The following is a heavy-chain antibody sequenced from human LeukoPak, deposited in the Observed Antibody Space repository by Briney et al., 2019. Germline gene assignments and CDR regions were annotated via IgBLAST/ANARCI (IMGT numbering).Heavy chain of an antibody. CDR2: INAGNGNT. V-gene: IGHV1-3*01. CDR3: ARWYYYDSSCYLDAFDI. D-gene: IGHD3-22*01. J-gene: IGHJ3*02. CDR1: GYTFTSYA. Sequence: GASVKVSCKASGYTFTSYAMHWVRQAPGQRLEWMGWINAGNGNTKYSQKFQGRVTITRDTSASTAYMELSSLRSEDTAVYYCARWYYYDSSCYLDAFDIWGQGTMVTVSS.